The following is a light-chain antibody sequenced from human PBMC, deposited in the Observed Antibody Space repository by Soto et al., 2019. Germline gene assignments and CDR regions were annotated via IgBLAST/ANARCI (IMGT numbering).Light chain of an antibody. CDR1: QSVSSGY. V-gene: IGKV3-20*01. CDR2: GAY. CDR3: QHYGNSPT. Sequence: EIVLTQSPGTLSLSPGDGATFSCRASQSVSSGYLAWYQQKPGQAPRLLIYGAYRRAAGIPDRFSGSGSGTDFTLSISRLEPEDFAVYWCQHYGNSPTFGQGTRVQIK. J-gene: IGKJ1*01.